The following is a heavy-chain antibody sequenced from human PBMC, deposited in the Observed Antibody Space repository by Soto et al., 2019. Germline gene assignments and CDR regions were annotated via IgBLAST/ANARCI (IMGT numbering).Heavy chain of an antibody. CDR1: GGTFSSYR. CDR2: IVPIYRTA. CDR3: ARDSGAKLSSS. D-gene: IGHD6-13*01. V-gene: IGHV1-69*13. J-gene: IGHJ4*01. Sequence: SVKVSCKASGGTFSSYRFNWVRQARGQGLEWLGGIVPIYRTADYAQKFQGRVTITADESTRTVYMELSSLKSQDTALYYCARDSGAKLSSSWGHGTLVPASS.